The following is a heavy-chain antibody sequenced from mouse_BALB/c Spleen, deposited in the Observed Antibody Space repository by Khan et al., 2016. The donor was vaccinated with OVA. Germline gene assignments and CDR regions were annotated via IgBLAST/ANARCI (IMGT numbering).Heavy chain of an antibody. D-gene: IGHD2-14*01. CDR2: INTYTGEP. Sequence: QIQLVQSGPELKKPGETVKISCKASGYTFTNNGMNWVKQNPGKGLKWMGWINTYTGEPTYVDDFKGRFAFSLETSDTTAYLQINNLKNEDTATYFCARVGYAGTMDYLGQGTSVTVSS. J-gene: IGHJ4*01. CDR3: ARVGYAGTMDY. V-gene: IGHV9-3-1*01. CDR1: GYTFTNNG.